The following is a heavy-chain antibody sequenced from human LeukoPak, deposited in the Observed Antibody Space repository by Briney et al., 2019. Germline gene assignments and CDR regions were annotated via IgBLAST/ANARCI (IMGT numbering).Heavy chain of an antibody. CDR1: GGSISNYY. D-gene: IGHD2-2*01. CDR2: IYAGGTA. Sequence: SETLSLTCTVSGGSISNYYWSWIRQPAGKGLEWIGRIYAGGTASYNPSLKSRVTISLDTSKKQYSLKLSSVTAADTAVYFCARDSVNCSTTSCSDYLDYWGQGTLVTVSS. CDR3: ARDSVNCSTTSCSDYLDY. V-gene: IGHV4-4*07. J-gene: IGHJ4*02.